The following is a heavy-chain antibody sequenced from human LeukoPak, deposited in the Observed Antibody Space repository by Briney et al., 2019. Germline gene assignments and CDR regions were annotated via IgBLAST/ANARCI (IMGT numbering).Heavy chain of an antibody. CDR3: ARTTGTYSPPGDC. J-gene: IGHJ4*02. CDR2: VSAFNGNT. D-gene: IGHD1-26*01. V-gene: IGHV1-18*01. CDR1: GYTFSSYG. Sequence: ASVKVSCKASGYTFSSYGISWVRQAPGQGLEWMGWVSAFNGNTHSAQKPQGRVTMTTDTSTSTAFMELRSLTSDDTAVYYCARTTGTYSPPGDCWGQGTLVTVSS.